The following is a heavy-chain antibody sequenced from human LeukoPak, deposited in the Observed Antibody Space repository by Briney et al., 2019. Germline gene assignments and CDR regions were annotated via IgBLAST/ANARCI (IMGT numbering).Heavy chain of an antibody. J-gene: IGHJ4*02. CDR1: GYTFTSYG. V-gene: IGHV1-18*01. D-gene: IGHD3-9*01. CDR3: ASQRLDRVLRYFAWLFHFDY. Sequence: ASVKVSCKASGYTFTSYGISWVRQAPGQGLEWMGWINAYNGNTNYAQKLQGRVTMTTDRSTSTAYMDLRSLRSDDTAVYYCASQRLDRVLRYFAWLFHFDYWGQGTLVTVSS. CDR2: INAYNGNT.